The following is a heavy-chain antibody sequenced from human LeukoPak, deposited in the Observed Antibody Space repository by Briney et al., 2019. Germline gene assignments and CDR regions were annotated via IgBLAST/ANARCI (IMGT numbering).Heavy chain of an antibody. CDR1: GFTFRSYG. V-gene: IGHV3-33*01. Sequence: PGGSLRLSCAASGFTFRSYGMHWVRQAPGKGLEWVAVIWYDGSNKYYADSVKGRFTISRDNSKNTLYLQMNSLRAEDTAVYYCARDRVRGDFNWFDPWGQGTLVTVSS. D-gene: IGHD2-21*02. J-gene: IGHJ5*02. CDR3: ARDRVRGDFNWFDP. CDR2: IWYDGSNK.